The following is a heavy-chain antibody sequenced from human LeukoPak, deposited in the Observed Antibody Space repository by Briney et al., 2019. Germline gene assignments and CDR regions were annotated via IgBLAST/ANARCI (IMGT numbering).Heavy chain of an antibody. CDR1: GFTYDNYW. Sequence: PGGSLRLSCAASGFTYDNYWMSWVRQAPGKGLEWVASIKQDGGEIYYVDSVRGRFIISRDNAKKSVYLQMSSLRAEDTAMYYCARGRDGGFWGQGTLVTVSS. CDR3: ARGRDGGF. J-gene: IGHJ4*02. V-gene: IGHV3-7*03. D-gene: IGHD3-16*01. CDR2: IKQDGGEI.